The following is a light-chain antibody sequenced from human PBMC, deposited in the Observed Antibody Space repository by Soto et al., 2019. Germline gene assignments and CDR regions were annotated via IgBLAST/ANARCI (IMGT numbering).Light chain of an antibody. CDR2: GAS. J-gene: IGKJ1*01. CDR3: QQYNNWQT. V-gene: IGKV3-15*01. CDR1: QSVSSN. Sequence: EIVKTQSPATLSVSPGERATLSCRASQSVSSNLAWYQQKPGQAPRLLIYGASTRATGIPARFSGSGSGTEFTLTISSLQSEDFAVYYCQQYNNWQTFGQGTKV.